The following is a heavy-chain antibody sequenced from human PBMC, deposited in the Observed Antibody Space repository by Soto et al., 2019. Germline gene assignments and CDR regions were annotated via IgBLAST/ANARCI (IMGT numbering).Heavy chain of an antibody. J-gene: IGHJ6*02. D-gene: IGHD3-10*01. V-gene: IGHV3-11*01. CDR3: ARVRFGEWGYAMDV. CDR2: ISSSGSSI. CDR1: GLTFSDCY. Sequence: QVQLVESGGGLVKPGGSLRLSCVASGLTFSDCYMNWIRQAPGKGLEWVSYISSSGSSINYAGSVKGRFTISRDNAKNSLILQMNSLRAEDTAMYYCARVRFGEWGYAMDVWGQGTTVTVSS.